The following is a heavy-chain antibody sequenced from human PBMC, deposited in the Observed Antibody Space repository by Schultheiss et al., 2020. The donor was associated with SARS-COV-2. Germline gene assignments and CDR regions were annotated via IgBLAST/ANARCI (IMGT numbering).Heavy chain of an antibody. CDR2: IYPADSDT. Sequence: GESLKISCKGSGYSFTNYWIGWVRQMPGKGLEWLGIIYPADSDTRYSPSFQGQVTISADKSIRTAYLQWSSLKASDTAMYYCARHWGDFGSAGGMDVWGRGTTVTVSS. V-gene: IGHV5-51*01. D-gene: IGHD3-10*01. J-gene: IGHJ6*02. CDR1: GYSFTNYW. CDR3: ARHWGDFGSAGGMDV.